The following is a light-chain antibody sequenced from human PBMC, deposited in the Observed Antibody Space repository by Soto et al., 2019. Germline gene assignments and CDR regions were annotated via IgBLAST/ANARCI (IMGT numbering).Light chain of an antibody. CDR1: QTIYSN. Sequence: IGMTQSPATLSVSPGERATLSCRASQTIYSNVAWYQQRPGQPPRLLIYGASSRATGIPDRFSGSGSGTDFTLTISRLEPEDFAVYYCQQYGSSPETFGQGTKVDIK. CDR2: GAS. V-gene: IGKV3-20*01. J-gene: IGKJ1*01. CDR3: QQYGSSPET.